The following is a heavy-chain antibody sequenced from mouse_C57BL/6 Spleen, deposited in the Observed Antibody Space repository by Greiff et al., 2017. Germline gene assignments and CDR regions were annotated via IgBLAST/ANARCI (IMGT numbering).Heavy chain of an antibody. CDR3: ARPYYGSSSNYFDY. V-gene: IGHV1-82*01. CDR1: GYAFSSSW. J-gene: IGHJ2*01. CDR2: IYPGDGDT. D-gene: IGHD1-1*01. Sequence: VQLQQSGPELVKPGASVKISCKASGYAFSSSWMNWVKQRPGKGLERIGRIYPGDGDTNYNGKFKGKATLTADKSSSTAYMQLSSLTSEDSAVYFCARPYYGSSSNYFDYWGQGTTLTVSS.